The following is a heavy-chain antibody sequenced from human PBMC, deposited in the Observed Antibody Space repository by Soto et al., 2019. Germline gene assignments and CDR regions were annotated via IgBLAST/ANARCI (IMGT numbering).Heavy chain of an antibody. J-gene: IGHJ5*02. CDR3: ARVDTSLFEGGEWFDP. V-gene: IGHV1-69*01. D-gene: IGHD5-18*01. CDR2: IIPTFGTT. CDR1: GDTVSNFA. Sequence: QVQLVQSGAEVKKPGSSVKVSCKASGDTVSNFAIIWVRQAPGQGLEWMGGIIPTFGTTDYAQSFQGRVWIPADESTHTAYMELYSLRSEDTAIYFCARVDTSLFEGGEWFDPWGQGTLITVSS.